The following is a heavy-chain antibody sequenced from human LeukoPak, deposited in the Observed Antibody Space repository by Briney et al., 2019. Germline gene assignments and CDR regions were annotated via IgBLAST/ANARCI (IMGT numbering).Heavy chain of an antibody. J-gene: IGHJ4*02. D-gene: IGHD4-11*01. CDR2: INDSGGT. Sequence: SETLSLTCAVYGGSFSGYYWSWIRQPPGKGLEWIGEINDSGGTKYIPSLKSRITISADTSKNQFSLKVNSVTAADTAVYYCARGGLNSNFFDSWGQGTLVTVSS. CDR3: ARGGLNSNFFDS. V-gene: IGHV4-34*01. CDR1: GGSFSGYY.